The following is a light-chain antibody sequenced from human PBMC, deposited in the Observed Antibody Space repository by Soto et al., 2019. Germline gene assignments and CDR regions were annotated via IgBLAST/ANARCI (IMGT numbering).Light chain of an antibody. J-gene: IGLJ1*01. CDR1: SSNIGAGYD. CDR2: GNS. V-gene: IGLV1-40*01. Sequence: QTVVTQPPSVSGAPGQRVTISCTGSSSNIGAGYDVHWYQQVPGTAPKLLIYGNSSRPSGVPDRFSGSKSGTSASLAITGLQAEDEADYCCQSYDSSLSGYVFGTGTKLTVL. CDR3: QSYDSSLSGYV.